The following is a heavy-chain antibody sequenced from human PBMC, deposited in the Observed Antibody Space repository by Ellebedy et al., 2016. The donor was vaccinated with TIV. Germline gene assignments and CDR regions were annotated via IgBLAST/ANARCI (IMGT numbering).Heavy chain of an antibody. CDR1: GYTFTHYW. CDR2: IHPDDSDT. CDR3: ARLTATSTWYFDY. Sequence: GESLKISCKASGYTFTHYWIGWLRQMPGKGLEWMGIIHPDDSDTRYSPSFQGQVTISADKSINTAYLQWGSLKASDTAMYYCARLTATSTWYFDYWGQGTLITVSS. J-gene: IGHJ4*02. V-gene: IGHV5-51*01. D-gene: IGHD6-13*01.